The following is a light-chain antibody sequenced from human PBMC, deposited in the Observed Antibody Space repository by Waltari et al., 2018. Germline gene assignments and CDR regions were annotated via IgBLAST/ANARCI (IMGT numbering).Light chain of an antibody. V-gene: IGKV1-39*01. J-gene: IGKJ3*01. CDR3: QQSYTAPL. CDR1: QNIGTY. CDR2: GAS. Sequence: QLTQSHSSLSASVRYRVIITCRGSQNIGTYSNRYHQKQGKAPNILIYGASKLETGVPSRFSGSGSGTDFTLTMSRLQPEDFATYYCQQSYTAPLFGPGTIVDV.